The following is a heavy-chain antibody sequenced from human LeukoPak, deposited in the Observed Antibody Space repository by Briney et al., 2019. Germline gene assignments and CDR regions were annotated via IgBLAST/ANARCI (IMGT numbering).Heavy chain of an antibody. Sequence: SVQVSCKASGGTFISYAISWVRQAPGQGLEWMGGIIPIFGTANYAQKFQGRVTITADESTSTAYMELSSLRSEDTAVYYCATKWFYGSGSYYNPLVYWGQGTLVTISS. CDR2: IIPIFGTA. V-gene: IGHV1-69*01. J-gene: IGHJ4*02. CDR3: ATKWFYGSGSYYNPLVY. D-gene: IGHD3-10*01. CDR1: GGTFISYA.